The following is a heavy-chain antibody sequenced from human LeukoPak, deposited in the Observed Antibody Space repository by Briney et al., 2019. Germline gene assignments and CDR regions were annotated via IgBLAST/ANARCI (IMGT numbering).Heavy chain of an antibody. CDR2: IYYSGST. Sequence: PSETLSLTCTVSGGSISSYYWSWIRQPPGKGLEWIGDIYYSGSTNYNPSLKSRVTISVDTSKNQFSLKLSSVTAADTAVYYCARESIAARALLDYYYYMDVWGKGTTVTVSS. CDR3: ARESIAARALLDYYYYMDV. J-gene: IGHJ6*03. D-gene: IGHD6-6*01. V-gene: IGHV4-59*01. CDR1: GGSISSYY.